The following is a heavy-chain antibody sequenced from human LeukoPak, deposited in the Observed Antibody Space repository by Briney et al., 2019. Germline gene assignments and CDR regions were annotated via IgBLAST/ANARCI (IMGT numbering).Heavy chain of an antibody. D-gene: IGHD5-12*01. V-gene: IGHV1-69*06. J-gene: IGHJ6*03. Sequence: SVKVSCKASGGTFSSYAISWVRQAPGQGLEWMGGIIPIFGTANYAQKFQGRVTITADKSTSTAYMELSSLRSEDTAVYYCASKDSGYSGYDVFLGDYYYYMDVWGKGTTVTASS. CDR1: GGTFSSYA. CDR3: ASKDSGYSGYDVFLGDYYYYMDV. CDR2: IIPIFGTA.